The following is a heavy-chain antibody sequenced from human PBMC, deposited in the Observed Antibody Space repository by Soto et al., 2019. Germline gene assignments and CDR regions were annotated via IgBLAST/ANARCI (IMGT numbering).Heavy chain of an antibody. Sequence: GGSLRLSCAASGFTFSSYAMSWVRQAPGKGLEWVSAISGSGGSTYYADSVKGRFTISRDNSKNTLYLQMNSLRAEDTAVYYCAKDRRIAAAGQRLFDYWGQGTLVTVSS. D-gene: IGHD6-13*01. CDR1: GFTFSSYA. CDR3: AKDRRIAAAGQRLFDY. V-gene: IGHV3-23*01. CDR2: ISGSGGST. J-gene: IGHJ4*02.